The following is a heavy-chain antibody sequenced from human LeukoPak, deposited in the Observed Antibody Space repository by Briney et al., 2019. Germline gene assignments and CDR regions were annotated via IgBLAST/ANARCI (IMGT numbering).Heavy chain of an antibody. CDR3: ARQEYCSGGSCYTWFDP. CDR1: GYSFTSYW. V-gene: IGHV5-51*01. CDR2: IYPGDSNT. D-gene: IGHD2-15*01. J-gene: IGHJ5*02. Sequence: GESLKISCKGSGYSFTSYWIGWVRQMPGKGLEWMGIIYPGDSNTRYSPSFQGQVTISADKSISTAYLQWSSLKASDTAMYYCARQEYCSGGSCYTWFDPWGQGTLVTVSS.